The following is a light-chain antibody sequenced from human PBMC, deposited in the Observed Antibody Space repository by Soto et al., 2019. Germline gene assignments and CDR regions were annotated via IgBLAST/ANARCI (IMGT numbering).Light chain of an antibody. V-gene: IGKV3-11*01. Sequence: EIVLTQSPATLSLSPGERATLSCRASQSLSGHLAWYQQKPGQAPRLLIYDASNRATGFPARFSGSGSGTDFTLIISSLAPEDFAVYHCQQRSNWPSYTFGQGTKLEIK. CDR3: QQRSNWPSYT. J-gene: IGKJ2*01. CDR2: DAS. CDR1: QSLSGH.